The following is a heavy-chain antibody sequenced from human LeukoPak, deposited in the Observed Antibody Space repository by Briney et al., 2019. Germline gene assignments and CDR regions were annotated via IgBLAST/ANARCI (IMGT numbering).Heavy chain of an antibody. Sequence: SETLSLTCAVYGGSFGGYYWSWIRQPPGKGLEWIGEINHSGSTNYNPSLKSRVTISVDTSKNQFSLKLSSVTAADTAVYYCARGPWWIQLWHAYYYYGMDVWGQGTTVTVSS. CDR2: INHSGST. CDR1: GGSFGGYY. CDR3: ARGPWWIQLWHAYYYYGMDV. V-gene: IGHV4-34*01. J-gene: IGHJ6*02. D-gene: IGHD5-18*01.